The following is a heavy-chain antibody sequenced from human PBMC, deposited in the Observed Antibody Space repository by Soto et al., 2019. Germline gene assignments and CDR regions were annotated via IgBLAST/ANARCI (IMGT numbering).Heavy chain of an antibody. D-gene: IGHD2-2*01. J-gene: IGHJ3*01. CDR1: GFTFDDYA. CDR2: ISWNSGNI. V-gene: IGHV3-9*01. Sequence: EVQLVESGGGVVQPGRSLRLSCTASGFTFDDYAMNWVRQAPGKGLEWVSSISWNSGNIVYADSVRGRFTISRDNAKTSLHLQMNCLRAEDTALYYCTKGASTSCFSAFDLWGQGTMVTVSS. CDR3: TKGASTSCFSAFDL.